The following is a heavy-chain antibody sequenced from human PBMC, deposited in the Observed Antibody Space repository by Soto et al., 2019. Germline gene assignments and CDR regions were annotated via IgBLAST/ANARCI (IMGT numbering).Heavy chain of an antibody. CDR3: ARDQVRGVGDAFDI. CDR2: IYYSGST. Sequence: PSETLSLTCTVSGGSVSSGSYYWSWIRQPPGKGLEWIGYIYYSGSTNYNPSLKSRVTISVDTSKNQFSLKLSSVTAADTAVYYCARDQVRGVGDAFDIWGQGTMVTVSS. J-gene: IGHJ3*02. V-gene: IGHV4-61*01. D-gene: IGHD3-10*01. CDR1: GGSVSSGSYY.